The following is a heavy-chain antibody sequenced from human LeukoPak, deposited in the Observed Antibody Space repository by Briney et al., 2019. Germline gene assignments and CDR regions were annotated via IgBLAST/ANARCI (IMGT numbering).Heavy chain of an antibody. V-gene: IGHV1-18*01. J-gene: IGHJ4*02. CDR2: ISAYNGNT. D-gene: IGHD6-6*01. Sequence: GASVKVSCKASGYTFTSYGISWVQQAPGQGLEWMGWISAYNGNTNYAHKLQGRVTMTTDTSTSTAYMELRSLRSDDTAVYYCARESLEYSSSSYYFDYWGQGTLVTVSS. CDR1: GYTFTSYG. CDR3: ARESLEYSSSSYYFDY.